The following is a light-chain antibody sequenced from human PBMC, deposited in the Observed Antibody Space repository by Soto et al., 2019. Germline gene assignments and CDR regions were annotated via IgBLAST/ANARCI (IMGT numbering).Light chain of an antibody. J-gene: IGKJ3*01. CDR1: QSISNY. Sequence: DIQMTQSPSSLSASVGDRVTITCRASQSISNYLNWYQQKPGKAPKLLIYAASSLQSGVPSRFSCSRSGTDFTLTIGSLQPEDFSTYSCQQSYTTLFTFGPGTNVDIK. CDR2: AAS. CDR3: QQSYTTLFT. V-gene: IGKV1-39*01.